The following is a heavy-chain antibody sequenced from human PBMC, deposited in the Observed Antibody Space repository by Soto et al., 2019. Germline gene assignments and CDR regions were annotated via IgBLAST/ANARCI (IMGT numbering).Heavy chain of an antibody. CDR1: GFSFSNYA. CDR3: TQSQGRVGIVTRYTVPYSSSYFDL. V-gene: IGHV3-23*01. D-gene: IGHD1-26*01. Sequence: EVKLLESGGGLVQPGGSLRLSCTASGFSFSNYAMSWVRQAPGGGLEWVPFIGDGGGTTFSAASVTGRFTISRDNSKNTVYLPMSSLRAEDTAIYDCTQSQGRVGIVTRYTVPYSSSYFDLLSEGTQFTVSS. CDR2: IGDGGGTT. J-gene: IGHJ4*02.